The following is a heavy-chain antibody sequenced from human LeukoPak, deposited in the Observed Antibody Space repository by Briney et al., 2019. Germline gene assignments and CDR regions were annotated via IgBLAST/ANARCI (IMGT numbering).Heavy chain of an antibody. Sequence: GGSLTLSCAASGFIFSNYWMNWVRQAPGKGLEWVANIKQDGSEKYYMDSVKGRFTISRDNAKNSLYVQMNGLRAEDTAVYYCARGASGSYDYWGQGTLVTVSS. CDR2: IKQDGSEK. J-gene: IGHJ4*02. V-gene: IGHV3-7*05. CDR1: GFIFSNYW. D-gene: IGHD1-26*01. CDR3: ARGASGSYDY.